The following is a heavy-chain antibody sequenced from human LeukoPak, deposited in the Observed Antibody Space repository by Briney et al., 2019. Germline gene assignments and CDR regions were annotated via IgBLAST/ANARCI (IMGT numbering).Heavy chain of an antibody. CDR1: AYTFNMNS. J-gene: IGHJ4*02. V-gene: IGHV1-18*04. Sequence: ASVTLCCTSSAYTFNMNSIIWDRQAPGQGHELMGWISAYNGDTKYAEKFQGRVTMTTDRSTSTAYMEMRSLRSDDTAVYFCARDPCNTSGRYPYFDSWGQGTLVTVSS. D-gene: IGHD6-19*01. CDR2: ISAYNGDT. CDR3: ARDPCNTSGRYPYFDS.